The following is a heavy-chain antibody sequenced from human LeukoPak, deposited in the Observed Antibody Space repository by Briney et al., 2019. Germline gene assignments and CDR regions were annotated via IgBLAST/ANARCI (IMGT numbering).Heavy chain of an antibody. Sequence: GRSLRLSCAASGFTFSSYAMHWVRQAPGKGLEWVAVISYDGSNKYYADSVKGRFTISRDNSKNTLYLQMNSLRAEDTAVYYCARDLETYDFWSGYPTWFDPWGQGTLVTVPS. D-gene: IGHD3-3*01. CDR1: GFTFSSYA. CDR3: ARDLETYDFWSGYPTWFDP. J-gene: IGHJ5*02. CDR2: ISYDGSNK. V-gene: IGHV3-30-3*01.